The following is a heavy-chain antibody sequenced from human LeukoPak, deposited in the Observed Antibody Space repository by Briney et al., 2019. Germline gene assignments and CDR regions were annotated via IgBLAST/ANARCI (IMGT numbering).Heavy chain of an antibody. V-gene: IGHV1-24*01. D-gene: IGHD3-10*01. CDR3: ATDPRLKSVGFGLGGWFDP. Sequence: ASVKVSCNVSGYSLTYLSMHWVRQAPGNGLEWMGGFDPEDGRPVYAQKFQGRVTLTEDTSTETAYMELSSLRSEDTAVYYCATDPRLKSVGFGLGGWFDPWGQGTLVTVSS. CDR2: FDPEDGRP. J-gene: IGHJ5*02. CDR1: GYSLTYLS.